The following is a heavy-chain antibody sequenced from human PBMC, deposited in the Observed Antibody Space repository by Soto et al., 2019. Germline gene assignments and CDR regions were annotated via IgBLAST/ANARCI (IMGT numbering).Heavy chain of an antibody. CDR3: AREWDTAMGTGLYY. CDR2: IWYDGSNK. D-gene: IGHD5-18*01. CDR1: GFTFRSYG. Sequence: CLRLSCAASGFTFRSYGLHWVRQAPGKGLEWVAVIWYDGSNKYYADSVKGRFTISRDNSKNTLYLQMNSLRAEDTAVYYCAREWDTAMGTGLYYWGQGTQVTVSS. J-gene: IGHJ4*02. V-gene: IGHV3-33*01.